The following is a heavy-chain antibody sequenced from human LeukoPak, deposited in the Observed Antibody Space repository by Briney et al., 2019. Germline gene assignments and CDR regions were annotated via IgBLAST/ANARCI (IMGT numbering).Heavy chain of an antibody. CDR3: AGDSSMVTSWYFDL. CDR2: MYHSGST. J-gene: IGHJ2*01. Sequence: SETLSLTCSVSGASISGYFWNWIRQSPGKGLEWIGYMYHSGSTNYNPSLKSRVTISADASKNQFYLRLSSVTAADTAVYYCAGDSSMVTSWYFDLWGRGTLLTVSS. CDR1: GASISGYF. D-gene: IGHD5-18*01. V-gene: IGHV4-59*01.